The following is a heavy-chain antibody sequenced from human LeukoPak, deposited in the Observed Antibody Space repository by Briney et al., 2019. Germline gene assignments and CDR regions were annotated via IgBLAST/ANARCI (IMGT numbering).Heavy chain of an antibody. J-gene: IGHJ4*02. D-gene: IGHD5-18*01. CDR1: VGSISSSTAY. V-gene: IGHV4-39*01. Sequence: SETLSLTCTVSVGSISSSTAYWGWLRQPPGKGLEWIGSIYYSKNTYYNPSLKSRVAISADTSKNQCSLTLGTVSATDTAVYYCVSPRGFSYGYFDYWGQGTLVTVSS. CDR3: VSPRGFSYGYFDY. CDR2: IYYSKNT.